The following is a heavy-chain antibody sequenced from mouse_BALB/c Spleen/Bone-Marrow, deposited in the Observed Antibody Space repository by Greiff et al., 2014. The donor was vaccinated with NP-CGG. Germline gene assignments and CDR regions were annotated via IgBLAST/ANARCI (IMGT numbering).Heavy chain of an antibody. D-gene: IGHD1-1*01. V-gene: IGHV7-3*02. CDR2: IRNKANGYTT. CDR3: ARDIGGITLDY. CDR1: GFTFTDYY. J-gene: IGHJ2*01. Sequence: EVMLVESGGGLVQPGGSLRLSCATSGFTFTDYYMNWVRQPPGKALEWSGFIRNKANGYTTEFSASVKGRFTISRDNSQSILYLQMNTLRAEDSATYYCARDIGGITLDYWGQGTTLTVSS.